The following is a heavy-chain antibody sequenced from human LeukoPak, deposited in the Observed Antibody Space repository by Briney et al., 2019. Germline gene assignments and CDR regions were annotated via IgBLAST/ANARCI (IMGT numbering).Heavy chain of an antibody. CDR3: ASADYDILTGYSSPLF. V-gene: IGHV1-3*01. CDR1: GYTFTSYA. CDR2: INAGNGNT. D-gene: IGHD3-9*01. Sequence: ASVKVSCKASGYTFTSYAMHWVRLAPGQRLEWMGWINAGNGNTKYSQKFQGRVTITRDTSASTAYMELSSLRSEDTAVYYCASADYDILTGYSSPLFWGQGTLVTVSS. J-gene: IGHJ4*02.